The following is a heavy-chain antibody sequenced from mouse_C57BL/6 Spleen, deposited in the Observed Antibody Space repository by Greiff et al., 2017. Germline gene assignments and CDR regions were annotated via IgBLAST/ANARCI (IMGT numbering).Heavy chain of an antibody. CDR2: IDPENGDT. D-gene: IGHD2-1*01. J-gene: IGHJ2*01. Sequence: VQLQQSGAELVRPGASVKLSCTASGFNIKDDYMHWVKQRPEQGLEWIGWIDPENGDTEYASKFQGKATITADTSSNTAYLQLSSLTSEDTAVYYCTTGDGNDYWGQGTTLTVSS. CDR1: GFNIKDDY. V-gene: IGHV14-4*01. CDR3: TTGDGNDY.